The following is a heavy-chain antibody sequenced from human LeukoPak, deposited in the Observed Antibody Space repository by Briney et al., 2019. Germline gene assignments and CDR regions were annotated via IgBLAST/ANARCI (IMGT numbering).Heavy chain of an antibody. CDR1: GYTLTELS. J-gene: IGHJ4*02. CDR2: FDPEDGET. D-gene: IGHD6-6*01. Sequence: ASVKVSCKVSGYTLTELSMHWVRQAPGKGLERMGGFDPEDGETIYAQKFQGRVTMTEDTSTDTAYMELSSLRSEDTAVYYCATATFSYSSYDYWGQGTLVTVSS. V-gene: IGHV1-24*01. CDR3: ATATFSYSSYDY.